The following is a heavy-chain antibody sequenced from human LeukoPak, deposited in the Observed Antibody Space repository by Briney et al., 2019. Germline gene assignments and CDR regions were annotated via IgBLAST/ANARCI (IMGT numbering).Heavy chain of an antibody. J-gene: IGHJ5*02. D-gene: IGHD3-10*01. Sequence: PGGSLRLSCAASGFTFSSYWMTWVRQAPGRGLEWVANIKEDESEKYYVDSVKGRFTISRDNANNSLSLQMNSLRAEDTAVYYCAKDYSKTSYYGSGTYYRPNWFDPWGQGTLVTVSS. V-gene: IGHV3-7*01. CDR1: GFTFSSYW. CDR2: IKEDESEK. CDR3: AKDYSKTSYYGSGTYYRPNWFDP.